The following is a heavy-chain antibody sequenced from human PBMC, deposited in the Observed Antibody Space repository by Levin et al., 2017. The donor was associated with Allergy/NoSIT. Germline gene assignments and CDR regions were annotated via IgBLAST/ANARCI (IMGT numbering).Heavy chain of an antibody. Sequence: SQTLSLTCTVSGGSISDASYYWAWVRQPPGKGLEWIGSIYYDGSAYYNPSLKTRLTISVDTSKNQFSLRVNSVTAADTAVYYCAGEPNSPYYYHYGLDVWGQGTSVTVSS. CDR1: GGSISDASYY. J-gene: IGHJ6*02. CDR2: IYYDGSA. D-gene: IGHD2/OR15-2a*01. V-gene: IGHV4-39*07. CDR3: AGEPNSPYYYHYGLDV.